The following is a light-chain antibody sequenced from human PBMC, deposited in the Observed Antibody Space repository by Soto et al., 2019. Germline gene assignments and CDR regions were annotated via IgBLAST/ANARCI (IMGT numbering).Light chain of an antibody. J-gene: IGKJ1*01. V-gene: IGKV3-20*01. CDR2: GAS. CDR1: QSVSNNY. CDR3: QQYDILPWT. Sequence: EIVLTQSPGTLSLSPGERATLSCRASQSVSNNYLAWYQQKPGQAPRLLIHGASSRAIGIPDRFGGSGSGTDFTLTISRLEPEDFAVYSCQQYDILPWTFGQGTKVEIK.